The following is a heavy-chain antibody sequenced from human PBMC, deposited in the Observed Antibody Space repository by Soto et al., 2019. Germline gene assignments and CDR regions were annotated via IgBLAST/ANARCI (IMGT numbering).Heavy chain of an antibody. J-gene: IGHJ4*02. V-gene: IGHV3-30*18. CDR3: AKDLGGSGSLHY. CDR2: ISYDGSNK. CDR1: GFTFSTYG. D-gene: IGHD3-10*01. Sequence: QVQLVESGGGVVQPERSLRLSCAASGFTFSTYGIHWVRQAPGKGLEWVSVISYDGSNKYYADSVKGRFTISRDNSKNTLYLQMNRLGVEDTAVYYCAKDLGGSGSLHYWGQGTLVTVSS.